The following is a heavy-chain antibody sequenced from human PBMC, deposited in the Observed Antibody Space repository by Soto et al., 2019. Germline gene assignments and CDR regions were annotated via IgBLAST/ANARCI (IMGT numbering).Heavy chain of an antibody. Sequence: PGGSLRLSCAASGFTFSTYSMSWVRQAPGKGLEWVSFITSKGTNKYYADSVKGRFTISRDDAKKSLYLHMNGLRVEDTAVYYCARPEYYDFCSGRNYFGCWGQGDMVTVSS. CDR1: GFTFSTYS. D-gene: IGHD3-3*01. V-gene: IGHV3-21*01. CDR2: ITSKGTNK. J-gene: IGHJ4*02. CDR3: ARPEYYDFCSGRNYFGC.